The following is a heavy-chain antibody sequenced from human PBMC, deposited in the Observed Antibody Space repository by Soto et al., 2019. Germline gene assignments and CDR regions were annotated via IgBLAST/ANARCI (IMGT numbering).Heavy chain of an antibody. CDR3: ARNGYQLLYDYFDY. Sequence: PGGSLRLSCAASGFTFSSYAMHWVRQAPGKGLEWVAVISYDGSNKYYADSVKGRFTISRDNSKNTLYLRMNSLRAEDTAVYYCARNGYQLLYDYFDYWGQGTLVTVSS. CDR1: GFTFSSYA. D-gene: IGHD2-2*02. J-gene: IGHJ4*02. V-gene: IGHV3-30-3*01. CDR2: ISYDGSNK.